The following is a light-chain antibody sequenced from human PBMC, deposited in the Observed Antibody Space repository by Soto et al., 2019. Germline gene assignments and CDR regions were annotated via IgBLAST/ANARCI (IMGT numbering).Light chain of an antibody. Sequence: EIVMTQSPATLSVSPGERATLSCRASESVSNNLAWYQQKFGQAPRLLIYHASTRATGIPARFSGSGSGTELTLTISSLQSEDFALYYCQQYNGWPLTFGGGTKVEIK. J-gene: IGKJ4*01. V-gene: IGKV3-15*01. CDR2: HAS. CDR1: ESVSNN. CDR3: QQYNGWPLT.